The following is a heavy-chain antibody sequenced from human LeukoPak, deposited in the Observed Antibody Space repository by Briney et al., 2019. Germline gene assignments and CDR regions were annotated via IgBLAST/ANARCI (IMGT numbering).Heavy chain of an antibody. D-gene: IGHD1-26*01. Sequence: SETLSLTCAVSGYSVSSAYYWGWMRQPPGKGLEWIVSIHHSGSTYFNPSLKSRVTISVDTSKDQFSLKLTSVTAADTAVYCCARDRVGATYAFDIWGQGTMVTVSS. V-gene: IGHV4-38-2*02. CDR2: IHHSGST. CDR3: ARDRVGATYAFDI. CDR1: GYSVSSAYY. J-gene: IGHJ3*02.